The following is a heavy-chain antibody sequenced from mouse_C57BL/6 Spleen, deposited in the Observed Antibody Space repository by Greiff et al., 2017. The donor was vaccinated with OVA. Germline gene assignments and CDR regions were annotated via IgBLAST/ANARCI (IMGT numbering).Heavy chain of an antibody. CDR2: ISYSGST. J-gene: IGHJ3*01. D-gene: IGHD2-4*01. CDR3: AREDYDGFAY. Sequence: EVKLVESGPGMVKPSQSLSLTCTVTGYSITSGYDWHWIRHFPGNKLEWMGYISYSGSTNYNPSLKSRISITHDTSKNHFFLKLNSVTTEDTATYYCAREDYDGFAYWGQGTLVTVSA. CDR1: GYSITSGYD. V-gene: IGHV3-1*01.